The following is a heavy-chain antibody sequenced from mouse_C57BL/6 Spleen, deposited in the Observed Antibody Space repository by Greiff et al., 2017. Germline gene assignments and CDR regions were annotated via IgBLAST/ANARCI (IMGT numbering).Heavy chain of an antibody. D-gene: IGHD2-4*01. CDR2: IDPNSGGT. J-gene: IGHJ3*01. CDR1: GYTFTSYW. V-gene: IGHV1-72*01. Sequence: QVQLQQPGAELVKPGASVKLSCKASGYTFTSYWMHWVKQRPGRGLEWIGRIDPNSGGTKYNEKFKGKATLTVDKPSSTAYMQLSSLTSEDSAVYYCAWRGYDYDWFAYWGQGTLVTVSA. CDR3: AWRGYDYDWFAY.